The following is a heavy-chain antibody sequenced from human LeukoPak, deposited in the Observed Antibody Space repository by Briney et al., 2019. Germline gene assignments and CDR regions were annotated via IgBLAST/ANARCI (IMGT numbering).Heavy chain of an antibody. CDR2: ICGSSSNT. CDR1: GFSYSSYA. J-gene: IGHJ4*02. CDR3: AKGSGGSCHSATDY. V-gene: IGHV3-23*01. Sequence: GGPLSLSCAASGFSYSSYAMLWVRQAPRKGLEWVAFICGSSSNTYYVDPVKRRFTISGDNSKNTLYLKMNSLSAEDTAVYYCAKGSGGSCHSATDYWGQGTLVTVSS. D-gene: IGHD2-15*01.